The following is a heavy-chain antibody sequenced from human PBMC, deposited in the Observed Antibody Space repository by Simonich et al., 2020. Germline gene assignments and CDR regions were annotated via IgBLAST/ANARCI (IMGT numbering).Heavy chain of an antibody. D-gene: IGHD3-16*01. V-gene: IGHV4-34*01. J-gene: IGHJ3*02. CDR2: INHSGST. CDR1: GGSFSGYY. Sequence: QVQLQQWVAGLLKPSETLSLTCAVYGGSFSGYYWSWIRQPPGKGLEWIGEINHSGSTNYNPSLKSRVTRSVDTSKNQFSLKLSSVTAADTAVYYCARPLGIVWAFDIWGQGTMVTVSS. CDR3: ARPLGIVWAFDI.